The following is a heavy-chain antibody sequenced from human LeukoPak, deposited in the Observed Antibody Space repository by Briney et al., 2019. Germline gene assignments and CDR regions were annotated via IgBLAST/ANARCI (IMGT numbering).Heavy chain of an antibody. J-gene: IGHJ4*02. CDR1: GGSISSSSYY. D-gene: IGHD4-23*01. V-gene: IGHV4-39*01. CDR3: ANSANYGDNSGYFDY. CDR2: FYYSGST. Sequence: SETLSLTCTVSGGSISSSSYYWGWIRQPPGRGLEWIGSFYYSGSTYYNPSLKSRVTISVDTSKNQFSLKLNSVTAADMAVYYCANSANYGDNSGYFDYWGQGTLVTVSS.